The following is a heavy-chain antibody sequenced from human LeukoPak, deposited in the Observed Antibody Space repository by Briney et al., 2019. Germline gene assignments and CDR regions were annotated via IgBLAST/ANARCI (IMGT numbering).Heavy chain of an antibody. CDR3: ARHRKRGYYDIQFDP. J-gene: IGHJ5*02. D-gene: IGHD3-22*01. Sequence: ASVKVSCKASGYTFTGYYMHWVRQAPGQGLEWMGWINPNSGGTNYAQKFQGRVTMTRDTSISTAYMELSRLRSDDTAVYYCARHRKRGYYDIQFDPWGQGTLVTVSS. V-gene: IGHV1-2*02. CDR2: INPNSGGT. CDR1: GYTFTGYY.